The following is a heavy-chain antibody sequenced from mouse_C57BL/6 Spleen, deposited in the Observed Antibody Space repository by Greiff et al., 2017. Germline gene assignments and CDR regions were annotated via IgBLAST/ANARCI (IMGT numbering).Heavy chain of an antibody. CDR3: VRPRYDDYTMDN. Sequence: EVQGVESGGGLVQPKGSLKLSCAASGFSFNTYAMNWVRQAPGKGLEWVARIRSKSNNYATYYADSVKDRFTISRDDSESMLYLQMNNLKTEDTAMYYCVRPRYDDYTMDNWGQGTSVTVSS. CDR2: IRSKSNNYAT. V-gene: IGHV10-1*01. D-gene: IGHD2-12*01. CDR1: GFSFNTYA. J-gene: IGHJ4*01.